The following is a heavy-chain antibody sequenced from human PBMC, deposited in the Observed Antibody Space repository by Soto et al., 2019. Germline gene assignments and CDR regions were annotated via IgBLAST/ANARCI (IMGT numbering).Heavy chain of an antibody. Sequence: QVQLQQWGAGLLKPSETLSLTCAVYGGSFSGYYWRWIRQPPGKGLEWIGEINHSGSTNYNPSLKSRVTISVDTSKNQFSLKQSSVTAADTAVYYCANLYSSCWYRSDYYYYYMDVWGKGTTVTVSS. J-gene: IGHJ6*03. CDR1: GGSFSGYY. V-gene: IGHV4-34*01. CDR3: ANLYSSCWYRSDYYYYYMDV. D-gene: IGHD6-19*01. CDR2: INHSGST.